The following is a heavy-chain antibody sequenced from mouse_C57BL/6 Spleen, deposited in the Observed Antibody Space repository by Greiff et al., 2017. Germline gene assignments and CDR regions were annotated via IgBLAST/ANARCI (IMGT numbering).Heavy chain of an antibody. Sequence: VQLQQSGPELVKPGASVKLSCKASGYTFTSYDINWVKQRPGQGLEWIGWIYPRDGSTKYNEKFKGKATLTVDTSSSTAYMELHSLTSEDSAVYFCARRETGSWFAYWGQGTLVTVSA. V-gene: IGHV1-85*01. CDR3: ARRETGSWFAY. J-gene: IGHJ3*01. D-gene: IGHD4-1*01. CDR2: IYPRDGST. CDR1: GYTFTSYD.